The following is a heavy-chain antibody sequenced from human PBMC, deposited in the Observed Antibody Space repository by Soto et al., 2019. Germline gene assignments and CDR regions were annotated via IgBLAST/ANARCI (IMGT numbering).Heavy chain of an antibody. V-gene: IGHV1-46*01. CDR2: INPSGGTT. D-gene: IGHD3-10*01. CDR3: ASEGNHYGSAGMFE. Sequence: GASVKVSCKASGYTFTNYYIHWVRQAPGQGLEWMGIINPSGGTTNYAQKFQGRVTMTRDTSTSTVYMEVNGLRSEDTAVYYCASEGNHYGSAGMFEWGQGTQVTVST. CDR1: GYTFTNYY. J-gene: IGHJ4*02.